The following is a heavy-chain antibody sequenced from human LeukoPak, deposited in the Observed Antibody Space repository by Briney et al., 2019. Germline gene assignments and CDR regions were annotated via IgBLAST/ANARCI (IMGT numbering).Heavy chain of an antibody. V-gene: IGHV3-30*04. D-gene: IGHD2-2*01. Sequence: GGSLRLSCAASGFTFSSYAMHWVRQAPGKGLEWVAVISYDGSNKYYADSVKGRFTISRDNSKNRLYLRMNSLRAEDTALYYCAKDFVVVPGLVNYFDSWGQGTLVTVSS. CDR2: ISYDGSNK. CDR1: GFTFSSYA. CDR3: AKDFVVVPGLVNYFDS. J-gene: IGHJ4*02.